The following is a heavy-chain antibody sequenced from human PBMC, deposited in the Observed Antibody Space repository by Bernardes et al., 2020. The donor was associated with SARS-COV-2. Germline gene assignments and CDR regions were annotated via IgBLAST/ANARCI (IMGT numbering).Heavy chain of an antibody. CDR3: ARGAKSTKWLLSNYYGMDV. V-gene: IGHV3-74*01. Sequence: GGSLRLSRAASGFTFSSYWMHWVRQAPGKGLVWVSRINSDGSSTSYADSVKGRFTISRDNAKNTLYLQMNSLRAEDTAVYYCARGAKSTKWLLSNYYGMDVWGQGTTVTVSS. J-gene: IGHJ6*02. CDR1: GFTFSSYW. CDR2: INSDGSST. D-gene: IGHD3-3*01.